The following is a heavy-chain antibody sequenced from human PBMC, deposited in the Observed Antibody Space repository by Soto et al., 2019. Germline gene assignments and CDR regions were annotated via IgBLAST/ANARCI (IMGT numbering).Heavy chain of an antibody. Sequence: SSETLSLPCTVSGGSISSGDYCCILIRQPPGKGREWIGYIYFRGRPNYNPSLRTRLTISTDTSKNQFSLRLDSVTASDTAMYYCVRRDPFRKVFDHWGPGILVTGSS. CDR3: VRRDPFRKVFDH. J-gene: IGHJ4*02. CDR1: GGSISSGDYC. CDR2: IYFRGRP. V-gene: IGHV4-61*08.